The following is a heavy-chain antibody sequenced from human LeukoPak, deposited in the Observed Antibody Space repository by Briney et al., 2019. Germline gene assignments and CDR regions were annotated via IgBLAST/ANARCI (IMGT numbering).Heavy chain of an antibody. V-gene: IGHV4-39*01. CDR3: ARGIGTRFDP. CDR1: GGSISSSSYY. D-gene: IGHD1-1*01. CDR2: IYYSGST. Sequence: PSETLSLTCVVPGGSISSSSYYLGWIRQPPGKGLEWIGNIYYSGSTSYNPSLKSRVTISVDTSKKQFSLKMRSVTAADTAVYYCARGIGTRFDPWGLGALVTVSS. J-gene: IGHJ5*02.